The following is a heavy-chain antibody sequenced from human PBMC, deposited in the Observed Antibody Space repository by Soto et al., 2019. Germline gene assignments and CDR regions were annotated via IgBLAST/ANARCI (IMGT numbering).Heavy chain of an antibody. D-gene: IGHD3-22*01. CDR2: IYSGGST. CDR1: GFTVSSNY. Sequence: RLSCAASGFTVSSNYMSWVRQAPGKGLEWVSVIYSGGSTYYADSVKGRFTISRDNSKNTLYLQMNSLRAEDTAVYYCARQTAPKDYYDSSGYSHFDYWGQGTLVPFSS. V-gene: IGHV3-53*01. J-gene: IGHJ4*02. CDR3: ARQTAPKDYYDSSGYSHFDY.